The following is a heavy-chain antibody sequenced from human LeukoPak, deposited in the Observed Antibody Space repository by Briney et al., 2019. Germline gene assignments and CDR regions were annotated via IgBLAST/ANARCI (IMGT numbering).Heavy chain of an antibody. V-gene: IGHV3-48*04. CDR1: GFTFSSYS. Sequence: PGGSLRLSCAASGFTFSSYSMNWVRQAPGKGLEWVSYISSSSSTIYHADSVKGRFTISRDNAKNSVSLQMNSLRAEDTAVYYCASGSYGSGFYYFYYMDVWGKGTTVTVSS. J-gene: IGHJ6*03. CDR3: ASGSYGSGFYYFYYMDV. CDR2: ISSSSSTI. D-gene: IGHD3-10*01.